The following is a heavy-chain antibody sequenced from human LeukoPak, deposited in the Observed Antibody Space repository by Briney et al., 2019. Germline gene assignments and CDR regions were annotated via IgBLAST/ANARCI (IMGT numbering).Heavy chain of an antibody. Sequence: QPGGSLRLSCAASGFTFSSYSMTWVRQAPGKGLEWISGISGSGGYIYYANSVKGRFTISRDNSKNTLYLQMNSLRAEDTDVYYCAKWEKWAFYKLLCGVCFDYWGQGTLVTVSS. CDR2: ISGSGGYI. J-gene: IGHJ4*02. D-gene: IGHD2-2*01. CDR1: GFTFSSYS. CDR3: AKWEKWAFYKLLCGVCFDY. V-gene: IGHV3-23*01.